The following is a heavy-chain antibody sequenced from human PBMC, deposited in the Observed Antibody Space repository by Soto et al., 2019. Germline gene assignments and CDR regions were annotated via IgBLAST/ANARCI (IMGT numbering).Heavy chain of an antibody. V-gene: IGHV5-51*01. Sequence: GESLKISCKGSGYSFTSYWIGWVRQMPGKGLEWMGIIYPGASDTRYSPSFQGQVTISADKSISTAYLQWSSLKASDTAMYYCARLVGTTIFRVVIIPVPGYWGQGTLATVSS. D-gene: IGHD3-3*01. CDR1: GYSFTSYW. CDR2: IYPGASDT. CDR3: ARLVGTTIFRVVIIPVPGY. J-gene: IGHJ4*02.